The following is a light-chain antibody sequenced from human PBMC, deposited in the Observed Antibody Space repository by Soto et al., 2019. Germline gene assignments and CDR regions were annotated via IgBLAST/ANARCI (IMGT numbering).Light chain of an antibody. Sequence: EIVLTQSPGTLSLSPGKRATLSCRASQSISSSYLAWYQQRPGQAPRLLIYGASSRATGIPDRFSGSGSGTEFTLTISSLQSEDSAVYYCQQYHSWPAFGQGTKVDIK. J-gene: IGKJ1*01. CDR3: QQYHSWPA. CDR1: QSISSSY. CDR2: GAS. V-gene: IGKV3-20*01.